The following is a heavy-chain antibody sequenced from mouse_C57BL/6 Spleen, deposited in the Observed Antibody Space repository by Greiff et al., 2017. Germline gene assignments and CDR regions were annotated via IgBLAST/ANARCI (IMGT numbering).Heavy chain of an antibody. CDR1: GFNIKDYY. CDR2: IDPEDGDT. Sequence: DVQLQESGAELVRPGASVKLSCTASGFNIKDYYMHWVKQRPEQGLEWIGRIDPEDGDTEYAPKFQGKATMTADTSSNTAYLQLSSLTSEDTAVYYCTTEGGYDSYAMDYWGQGTSVTVSS. V-gene: IGHV14-1*01. CDR3: TTEGGYDSYAMDY. J-gene: IGHJ4*01. D-gene: IGHD2-2*01.